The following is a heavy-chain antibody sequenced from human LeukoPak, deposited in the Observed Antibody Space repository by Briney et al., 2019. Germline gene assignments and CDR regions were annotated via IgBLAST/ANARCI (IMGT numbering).Heavy chain of an antibody. CDR1: GYTFTSYA. D-gene: IGHD3-10*01. V-gene: IGHV1-3*01. CDR2: INAGNGNT. J-gene: IGHJ3*02. CDR3: ARGVYHYYGSGRVAFDI. Sequence: ASVRVSCKASGYTFTSYAMHWVRQAPGQRLEWMGWINAGNGNTKYSQKFQGRVTITTDTSASTAYMETSSMRSEDTAVYHCARGVYHYYGSGRVAFDIWGQGTMVTVSS.